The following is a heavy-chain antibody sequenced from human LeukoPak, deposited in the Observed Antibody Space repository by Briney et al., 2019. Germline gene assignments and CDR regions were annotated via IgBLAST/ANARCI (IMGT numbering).Heavy chain of an antibody. D-gene: IGHD1-26*01. CDR3: AGGVGATVNWFDP. Sequence: SETPSLTCTVSGGSISSSSYYWGWIRQPPGKGLEWIGSIYYSGSTYYNPSLKSRVTISVDTSKNQFSLKLSSVTAADTAVYYCAGGVGATVNWFDPWGQGTLVTVSS. CDR2: IYYSGST. CDR1: GGSISSSSYY. V-gene: IGHV4-39*05. J-gene: IGHJ5*02.